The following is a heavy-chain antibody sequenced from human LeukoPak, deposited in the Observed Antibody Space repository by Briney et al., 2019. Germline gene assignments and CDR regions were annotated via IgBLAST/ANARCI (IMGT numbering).Heavy chain of an antibody. V-gene: IGHV3-49*04. CDR1: GFTFGDYV. J-gene: IGHJ4*02. D-gene: IGHD6-13*01. CDR3: TTGSATGTGSGY. Sequence: PGGSLRLSCTASGFTFGDYVMSWVRQAPGKGVEWVGFIRSKPYGGTTEYAASVKGRFIISRDDSKTIAYLQMNSLKSEDTAVYYCTTGSATGTGSGYWGQGTLVTVSS. CDR2: IRSKPYGGTT.